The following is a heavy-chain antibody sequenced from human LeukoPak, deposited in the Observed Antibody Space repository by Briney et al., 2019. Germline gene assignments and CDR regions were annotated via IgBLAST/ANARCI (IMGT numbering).Heavy chain of an antibody. CDR1: GYTFISYG. CDR3: ARVSYGDYGYYYYMDV. CDR2: MNPNSGNT. D-gene: IGHD4-17*01. V-gene: IGHV1-8*02. Sequence: ASVKVSCKASGYTFISYGVSWVRQAPGQGLEWMGWMNPNSGNTGYAQKFQGRVTMTRNTSISTAYMELSSLRSEDTAVYYCARVSYGDYGYYYYMDVWGKGTTVTISS. J-gene: IGHJ6*03.